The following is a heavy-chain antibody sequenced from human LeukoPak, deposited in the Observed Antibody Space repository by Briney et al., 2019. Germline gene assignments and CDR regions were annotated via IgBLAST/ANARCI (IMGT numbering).Heavy chain of an antibody. J-gene: IGHJ4*02. D-gene: IGHD2-2*01. CDR1: GYTFTSYG. V-gene: IGHV1-18*04. CDR2: ISAYNGNT. Sequence: GASVKVSCKASGYTFTSYGISWVRQAPGQGLEWMGRISAYNGNTNYAQKLQGRVTMTTDTSTSTAYMELRSLRSDDTAVYYCARDRSDIVVVPAALSNSKTTVTTFPPRYFDYWGQGTLVTVSS. CDR3: ARDRSDIVVVPAALSNSKTTVTTFPPRYFDY.